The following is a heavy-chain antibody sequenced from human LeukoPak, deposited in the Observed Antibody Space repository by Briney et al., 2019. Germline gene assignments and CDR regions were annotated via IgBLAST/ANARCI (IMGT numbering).Heavy chain of an antibody. CDR1: GYTFTSYG. D-gene: IGHD2-15*01. J-gene: IGHJ6*02. Sequence: ASVKVSCKASGYTFTSYGISWVRQAPGQGLGWMGWISAYNGNTNYAQRLQGRVTMTTDTSTSTAYMELRSLRSDDTAVYYCARGRYCSGGSCYSTGYYYYGMDVWGQGTTVTVSS. CDR3: ARGRYCSGGSCYSTGYYYYGMDV. V-gene: IGHV1-18*01. CDR2: ISAYNGNT.